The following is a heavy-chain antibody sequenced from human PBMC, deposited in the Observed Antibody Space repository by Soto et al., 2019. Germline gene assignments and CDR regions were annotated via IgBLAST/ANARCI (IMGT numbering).Heavy chain of an antibody. CDR3: ARGWVERLPRQPPSDY. CDR2: INEDGRST. V-gene: IGHV3-74*01. Sequence: EVQLMESGGGLVQPGGSLRLSCAASGISLSAYWMHWVRQVPGKGLEWIARINEDGRSTSYMDSVKGRFTISRDNARDTLYLQMNSLRLEDTAVYYCARGWVERLPRQPPSDYWGQGTLVTVSS. CDR1: GISLSAYW. J-gene: IGHJ4*02. D-gene: IGHD3-3*01.